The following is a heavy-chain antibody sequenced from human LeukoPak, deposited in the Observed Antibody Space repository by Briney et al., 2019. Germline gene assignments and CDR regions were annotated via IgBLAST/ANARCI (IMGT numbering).Heavy chain of an antibody. J-gene: IGHJ4*02. CDR1: GGSISSYY. CDR2: IYYSGST. V-gene: IGHV4-59*01. D-gene: IGHD3-22*01. Sequence: SETLSLTCTVSGGSISSYYWSWIRQPPGKGLEWIGYIYYSGSTNYNPSLKSRVTISVDTSKNQFSLKLSSVTAADTAVYYCARNEITMIVVGPSSYWGQGTLVTVSS. CDR3: ARNEITMIVVGPSSY.